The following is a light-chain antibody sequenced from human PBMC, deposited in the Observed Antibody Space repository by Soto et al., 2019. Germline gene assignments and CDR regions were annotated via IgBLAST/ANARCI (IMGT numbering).Light chain of an antibody. CDR2: DVS. CDR1: SSDVGAYNY. Sequence: QSALPQPPSASGSPGQSVTISCTGTSSDVGAYNYVSWYQHHPGKAPKLVIYDVSKRPSWVPDRFSGSKSGNTASLNVSGLQAEDEADYFCLSYTRSTIYVLGTGTKLTVL. V-gene: IGLV2-8*01. CDR3: LSYTRSTIYV. J-gene: IGLJ1*01.